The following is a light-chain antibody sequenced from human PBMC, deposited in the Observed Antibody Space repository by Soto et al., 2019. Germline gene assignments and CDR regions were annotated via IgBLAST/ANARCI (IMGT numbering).Light chain of an antibody. CDR1: XSDXGRYNL. CDR3: CSYAGSSTFVV. CDR2: EGS. J-gene: IGLJ2*01. Sequence: QSALTQPASVSGSPXQSXTXSCTGTXSDXGRYNLVSWYQQHPGKAPKLMIYEGSKRPSGVSNRFSGSKSGNTASLTISGLQAEDEADYYCCSYAGSSTFVVFGGGTKVTVL. V-gene: IGLV2-23*03.